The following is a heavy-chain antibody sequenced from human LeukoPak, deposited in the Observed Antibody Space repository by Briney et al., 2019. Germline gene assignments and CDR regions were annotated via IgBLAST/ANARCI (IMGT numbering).Heavy chain of an antibody. Sequence: SETLSLTCTVSGGSISSYYWSWIRQPPGKGLEWIGYIYYSGSTNYDPSLKSRVTISVDTSKNQFSLKLSSVTAADTAVYYCARAPLRYYYNYMDVWGKGTTVTVSS. J-gene: IGHJ6*03. CDR2: IYYSGST. CDR3: ARAPLRYYYNYMDV. V-gene: IGHV4-59*01. CDR1: GGSISSYY.